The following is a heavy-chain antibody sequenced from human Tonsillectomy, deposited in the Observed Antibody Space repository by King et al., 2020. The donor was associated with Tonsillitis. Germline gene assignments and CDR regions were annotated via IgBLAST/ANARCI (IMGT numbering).Heavy chain of an antibody. V-gene: IGHV1-46*01. CDR2: INPSGDNT. D-gene: IGHD3-10*01. J-gene: IGHJ4*02. Sequence: QLVQSGAEVKKPGASVKVSCKASGHTFTNYFMHWVRQAPGQGLEWMGIINPSGDNTTYAQKFQGRVTMTRDTSTSTGHMELSSLRSEDTAVYYWCAEGGSFRWFGELEGWGQGTLVSVSS. CDR1: GHTFTNYF. CDR3: CAEGGSFRWFGELEG.